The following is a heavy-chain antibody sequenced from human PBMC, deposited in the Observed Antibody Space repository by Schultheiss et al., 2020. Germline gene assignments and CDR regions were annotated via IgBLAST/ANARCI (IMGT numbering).Heavy chain of an antibody. J-gene: IGHJ6*02. CDR2: ISAYNGNT. CDR3: ARDNGDVVVPAAGHGMDV. Sequence: ASVKVSCKASGYTFTSYGISWVRQAPGQGLEWMGWISAYNGNTNYAQKLQGRVTMTRDTSISTAYMELSRLRSDDTAVYYCARDNGDVVVPAAGHGMDVWGQGTTVTVSS. V-gene: IGHV1-18*01. CDR1: GYTFTSYG. D-gene: IGHD2-2*01.